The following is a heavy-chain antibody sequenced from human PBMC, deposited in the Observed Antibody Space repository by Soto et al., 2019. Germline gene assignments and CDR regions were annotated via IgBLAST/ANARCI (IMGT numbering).Heavy chain of an antibody. CDR1: GFTFSEYA. CDR2: ISDDGDTT. J-gene: IGHJ3*01. V-gene: IGHV3-23*01. Sequence: DVHLLESGGALVQPGGSLRLSCVASGFTFSEYALIWVRQAPGRGLEWVSGISDDGDTTYYADSVKGRFTISRDNSNHTLYLQMNSLAAEATAVYFCAKWSWADVWGQGTTVSVSS. D-gene: IGHD7-27*01. CDR3: AKWSWADV.